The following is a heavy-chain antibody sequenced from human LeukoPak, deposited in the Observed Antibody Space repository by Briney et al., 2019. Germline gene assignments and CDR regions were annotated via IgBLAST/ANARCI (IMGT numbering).Heavy chain of an antibody. CDR3: ARETRSYGSGSYLYYYYYYGMDV. D-gene: IGHD3-10*01. CDR2: ISSSGSTI. CDR1: GFTFSDYY. Sequence: PGGSLRLSCAASGFTFSDYYMSWIRQAPGKGLEWVSYISSSGSTIYYADSVKGRFTISRDNAKNSLYLQMNSLRAEDTAVYYCARETRSYGSGSYLYYYYYYGMDVWGQGTTVTVSS. J-gene: IGHJ6*02. V-gene: IGHV3-11*01.